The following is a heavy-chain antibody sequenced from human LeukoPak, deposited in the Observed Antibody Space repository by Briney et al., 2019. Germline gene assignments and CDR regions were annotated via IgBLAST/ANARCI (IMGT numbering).Heavy chain of an antibody. CDR2: ISSSGSTI. CDR1: GFTFSDYY. J-gene: IGHJ5*02. CDR3: ARAVAGWTYDFWSGYWFDP. V-gene: IGHV3-11*01. Sequence: GGSLRLSRAASGFTFSDYYMSWIRQAPGKGLEWVSYISSSGSTIYYADSVMGRFTISRDNAKNSLYLQMNSLRAEDTAVYYCARAVAGWTYDFWSGYWFDPWGQGTLVTVSS. D-gene: IGHD3-3*01.